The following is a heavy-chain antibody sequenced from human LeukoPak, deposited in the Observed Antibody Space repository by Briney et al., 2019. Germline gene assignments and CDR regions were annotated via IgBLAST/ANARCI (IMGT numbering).Heavy chain of an antibody. D-gene: IGHD3-22*01. CDR3: TRINYDSSGYYYNY. J-gene: IGHJ4*02. V-gene: IGHV3-73*01. CDR2: IRSKANSYAT. CDR1: GLTFSGSA. Sequence: GGSLRLSCAASGLTFSGSAMHWVRQASGKGLEWVGRIRSKANSYATAYAASVKGRFTISRDDSKNTAYLQMNSLKTEDTAVYYCTRINYDSSGYYYNYWGQGTLVTVSS.